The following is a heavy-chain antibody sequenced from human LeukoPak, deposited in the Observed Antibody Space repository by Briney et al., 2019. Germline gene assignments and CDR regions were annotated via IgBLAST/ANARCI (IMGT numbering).Heavy chain of an antibody. CDR3: AKVSRYGLRFSYFDY. J-gene: IGHJ4*02. Sequence: PGGSLRLSCAASGFTFSSYAMGWVRQAPGKGLEWVSGISGGSVSAYYADSVQGRFTISRDNSKNTLYLQMNSLRAEDTAVYYCAKVSRYGLRFSYFDYWGPGTLVIVSS. V-gene: IGHV3-23*01. CDR1: GFTFSSYA. D-gene: IGHD5-12*01. CDR2: ISGGSVSA.